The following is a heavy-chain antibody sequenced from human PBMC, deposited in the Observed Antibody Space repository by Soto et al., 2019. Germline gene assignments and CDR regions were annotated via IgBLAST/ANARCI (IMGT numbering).Heavy chain of an antibody. CDR1: GGSFSGYY. J-gene: IGHJ6*03. V-gene: IGHV4-34*01. CDR2: INHSGST. D-gene: IGHD1-26*01. Sequence: SETLSLTCAVYGGSFSGYYWSWIRQPPGKGLEWIGEINHSGSTNNNPSLKSRVTISVDTSKNQFSLKLSSVTAADTAVYYCARELVVGATGYYYYYYMDVWGKGTTVTVSS. CDR3: ARELVVGATGYYYYYYMDV.